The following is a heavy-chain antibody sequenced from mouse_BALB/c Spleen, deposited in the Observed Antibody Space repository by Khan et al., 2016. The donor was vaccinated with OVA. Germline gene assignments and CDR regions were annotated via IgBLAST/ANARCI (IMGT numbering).Heavy chain of an antibody. CDR3: AREGAYYRSDGWFAY. V-gene: IGHV1-4*01. CDR1: GYTFTTYT. D-gene: IGHD2-14*01. Sequence: QVRLQQSGAELARPGASVKMSCKASGYTFTTYTIHWVKQGPGQGLEWIGYIIPTNDYANYNQKFKDRATLTADKSSSTAYMQLSSLTSEDSALYDCAREGAYYRSDGWFAYWGQGTLVTVSA. CDR2: IIPTNDYA. J-gene: IGHJ3*01.